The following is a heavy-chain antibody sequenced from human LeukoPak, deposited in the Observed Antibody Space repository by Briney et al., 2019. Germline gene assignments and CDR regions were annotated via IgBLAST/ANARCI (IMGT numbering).Heavy chain of an antibody. D-gene: IGHD4-17*01. J-gene: IGHJ6*03. CDR3: AKSYGTRRSYYMDV. CDR1: GFTFDDYT. CDR2: ISWDGGST. V-gene: IGHV3-43*01. Sequence: GGSLRLSCAASGFTFDDYTMHWVRQAPGKGLEWVSLISWDGGSTYYADSVKGRFTISRDNSKNSLYLQMNSLRTEDTALYYCAKSYGTRRSYYMDVWGKGTTVTVSS.